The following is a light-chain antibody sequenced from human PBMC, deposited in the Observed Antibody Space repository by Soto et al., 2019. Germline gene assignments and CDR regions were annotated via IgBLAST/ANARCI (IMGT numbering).Light chain of an antibody. CDR2: SAS. V-gene: IGKV1-33*01. CDR3: QQYDNLPLT. CDR1: QDIKNY. Sequence: DIQITQSPSWLSASFLERVSITCQASQDIKNYLNWYQQKPGKAPKLLIFSASNLQTGVPSRFSGTGFGTDFTFTISSLQPEDVATYYCQQYDNLPLTFGGGTKVDIK. J-gene: IGKJ4*01.